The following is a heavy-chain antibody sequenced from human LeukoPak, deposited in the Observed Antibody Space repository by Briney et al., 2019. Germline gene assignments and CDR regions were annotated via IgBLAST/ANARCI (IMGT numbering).Heavy chain of an antibody. D-gene: IGHD6-19*01. V-gene: IGHV3-48*03. Sequence: RGGSLRLSCAASGFTFSTYEMNWVRQAPGKGLEWVAYIGNSGNTIYYADSVKGRFTISRDNAKNSLYLQMNSLRAEDTAVYYCARADLAVVPVFDYWGQGTLVTVSS. CDR2: IGNSGNTI. CDR1: GFTFSTYE. J-gene: IGHJ4*02. CDR3: ARADLAVVPVFDY.